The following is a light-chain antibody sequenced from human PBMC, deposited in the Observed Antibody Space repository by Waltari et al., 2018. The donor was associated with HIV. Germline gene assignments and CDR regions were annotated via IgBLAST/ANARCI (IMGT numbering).Light chain of an antibody. CDR1: KSVLYSSNNKNY. CDR3: QQHYTTPLT. CDR2: WAS. Sequence: DIVMTQSPDSLAVSLGEGATINCKSSKSVLYSSNNKNYLAWYQQKPGQPPQLLIYWASARESGVPDRFSASGSGTDFTLTISSLQAEDVAVYYCQQHYTTPLTFGGGTKVEI. V-gene: IGKV4-1*01. J-gene: IGKJ4*01.